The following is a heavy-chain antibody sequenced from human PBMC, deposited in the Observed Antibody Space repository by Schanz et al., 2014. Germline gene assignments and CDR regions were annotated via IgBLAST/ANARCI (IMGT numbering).Heavy chain of an antibody. CDR1: GGSISAYY. J-gene: IGHJ5*01. CDR3: ARDGPRSGSYLDS. D-gene: IGHD1-26*01. V-gene: IGHV4-59*01. CDR2: ISYNGGA. Sequence: QVQLQESGPGLVKPSETLSLTCTVSGGSISAYYWSWIRQPPGKGLEWIGEISYNGGANNPSLQGRVTISGDTSKKEVSLKLSSVTAADTAVYYCARDGPRSGSYLDSWGQGTLVTVSS.